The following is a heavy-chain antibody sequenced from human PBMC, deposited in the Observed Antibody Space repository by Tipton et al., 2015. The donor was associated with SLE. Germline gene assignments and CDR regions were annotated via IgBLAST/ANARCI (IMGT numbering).Heavy chain of an antibody. CDR3: ARTLGAIAHTVYDAFDI. CDR1: GGSIKNHY. CDR2: IYYSGGT. V-gene: IGHV4-59*11. Sequence: TLSLTCIVSGGSIKNHYWSWIRQAPGMGLEWIGYIYYSGGTNYNPSLKSRVTMSVDTSKNQFSLRLTSVTAADTAVYYCARTLGAIAHTVYDAFDIWGQGKMVTVSS. D-gene: IGHD5/OR15-5a*01. J-gene: IGHJ3*02.